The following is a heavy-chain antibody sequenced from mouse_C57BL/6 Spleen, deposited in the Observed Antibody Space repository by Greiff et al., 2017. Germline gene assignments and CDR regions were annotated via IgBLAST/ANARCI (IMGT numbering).Heavy chain of an antibody. CDR1: GFTFSSYA. CDR2: ISSGGDYI. D-gene: IGHD4-1*01. J-gene: IGHJ2*01. Sequence: EVQLQQSGEGLVKPGGSLKLSCAASGFTFSSYAMSWVRQTPEKRLEWVAYISSGGDYIYYADTVKGRFTISRDNARNTLYLQMSSLKSEDTAMYYCTRGLTGTFDYWGQGTTLTVSS. V-gene: IGHV5-9-1*02. CDR3: TRGLTGTFDY.